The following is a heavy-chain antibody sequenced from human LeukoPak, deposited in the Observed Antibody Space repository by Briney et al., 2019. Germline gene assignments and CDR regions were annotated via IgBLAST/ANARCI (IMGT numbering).Heavy chain of an antibody. Sequence: ASVKVSCKASGYTFTCYYMHWVRQAPGQGLEWMGWINPNSGGTNYAQKFQGRVTMTRDTSISTAYMELSRLRSDDTAVYYCAREEQQLVLYYYYMDVWGKGTTVTVSS. CDR2: INPNSGGT. CDR3: AREEQQLVLYYYYMDV. D-gene: IGHD6-13*01. CDR1: GYTFTCYY. J-gene: IGHJ6*03. V-gene: IGHV1-2*02.